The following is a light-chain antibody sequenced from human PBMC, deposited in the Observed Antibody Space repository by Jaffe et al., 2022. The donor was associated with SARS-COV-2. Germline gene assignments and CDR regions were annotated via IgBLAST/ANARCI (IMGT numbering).Light chain of an antibody. V-gene: IGLV2-14*03. Sequence: QSALNQPASVSGYPGQSITITCTGSSSDVGGYKYVSWYQQHLGRAPKLLISHVTYRPSGVSNRFSGSKSGTVASLTISALQPEDEAEYYCSSYTSDTTWVFGGGTKLTVL. CDR2: HVT. CDR1: SSDVGGYKY. J-gene: IGLJ3*02. CDR3: SSYTSDTTWV.